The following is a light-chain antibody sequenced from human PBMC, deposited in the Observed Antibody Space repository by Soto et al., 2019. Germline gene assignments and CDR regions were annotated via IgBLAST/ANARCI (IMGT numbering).Light chain of an antibody. J-gene: IGKJ1*01. V-gene: IGKV1-5*01. Sequence: DIQMTQSPSTLSASIGDRVIITCRASQSISNWLAWYQQKPGKAPKFLIYDASNLESGVPSRFSGSGSGTEFTLTISSLQPDDFATYYCQQYSSYWTFGQGTKVDIK. CDR1: QSISNW. CDR3: QQYSSYWT. CDR2: DAS.